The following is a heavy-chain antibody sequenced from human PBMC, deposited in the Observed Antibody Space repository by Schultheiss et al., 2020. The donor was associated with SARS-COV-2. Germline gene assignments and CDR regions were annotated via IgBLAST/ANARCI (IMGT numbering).Heavy chain of an antibody. Sequence: SETLSLTCAVYGGSFSGYYWGWIRQAPGKGLEWIGYIYYSGSTNYNPSLKSRVTISVDTSKNQFSLKLSSVTAADTAVYYCARGAKSGAFDIWGQGTMVTVSS. CDR1: GGSFSGYY. J-gene: IGHJ3*02. D-gene: IGHD1-26*01. CDR3: ARGAKSGAFDI. CDR2: IYYSGST. V-gene: IGHV4-59*12.